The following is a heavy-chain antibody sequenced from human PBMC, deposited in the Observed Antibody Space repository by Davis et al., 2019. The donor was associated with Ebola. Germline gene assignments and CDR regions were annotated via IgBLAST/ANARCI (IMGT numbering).Heavy chain of an antibody. CDR3: ASETYYYDSSGYHPYFDY. Sequence: PGGSLRLSCAASGFTVSSYSMNWVRQAPGKGLEWVSSISSSSSYIYYADSVKGRFTISRDNAKNSLYLQMNSLRAEDTAVYYCASETYYYDSSGYHPYFDYWGQGTLVTVSS. V-gene: IGHV3-21*01. J-gene: IGHJ4*02. CDR1: GFTVSSYS. D-gene: IGHD3-22*01. CDR2: ISSSSSYI.